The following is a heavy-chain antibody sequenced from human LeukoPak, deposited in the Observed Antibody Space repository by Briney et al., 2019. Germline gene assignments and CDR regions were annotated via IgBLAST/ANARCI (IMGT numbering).Heavy chain of an antibody. CDR2: IKQDGSEK. D-gene: IGHD3-10*01. CDR1: GFTFSSYW. Sequence: GGSLRLSCAASGFTFSSYWMSWVRQAPGKGLEWVANIKQDGSEKYYADSVKGRFTISRDNSKNTLYLQMNSLRAEDTAVYYCAKDLSRYGLGLPVDYWGQGTLVTVSS. J-gene: IGHJ4*02. CDR3: AKDLSRYGLGLPVDY. V-gene: IGHV3-7*01.